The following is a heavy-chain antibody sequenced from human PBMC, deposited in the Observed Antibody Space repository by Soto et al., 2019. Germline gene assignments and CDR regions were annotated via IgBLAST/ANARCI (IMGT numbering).Heavy chain of an antibody. Sequence: QVQLVQSGAEVKKPGSSVKVSCKASGGTFSSYTISWVRQAPGQGLEWMGRIIPILGIANYAQKFQGRVTITADKSTSTAYMELSSLRSEDTAVHYCARGDGVEYYFDYWGQGTLVTVSS. CDR2: IIPILGIA. CDR3: ARGDGVEYYFDY. J-gene: IGHJ4*02. D-gene: IGHD3-3*01. CDR1: GGTFSSYT. V-gene: IGHV1-69*02.